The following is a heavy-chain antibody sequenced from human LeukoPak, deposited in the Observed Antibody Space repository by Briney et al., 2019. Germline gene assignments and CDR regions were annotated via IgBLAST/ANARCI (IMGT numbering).Heavy chain of an antibody. CDR1: GFTVSSNY. CDR2: IYSGGST. CDR3: ARSPYGSGSRFDY. J-gene: IGHJ4*02. Sequence: GGSLRLSCAASGFTVSSNYMSWVRQAPGKGLEWVSVIYSGGSTYYADSVKGRFTISRDNSKNTLYLQMNSLRAEDTAVYYCARSPYGSGSRFDYWGQGTLVTVSS. V-gene: IGHV3-66*01. D-gene: IGHD3-10*01.